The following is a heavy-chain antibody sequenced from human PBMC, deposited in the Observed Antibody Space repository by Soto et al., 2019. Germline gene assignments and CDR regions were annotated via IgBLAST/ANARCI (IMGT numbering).Heavy chain of an antibody. Sequence: SETLSLTCTVSGGSISSSSYYWGWIRQPPGKGLEWIGSIYYSGSTYYNPSLKSRVTISVDTSKNQFSLKLSSVTAADTAVYYCARFRGTVPGNWNYIERLFDYWGQGTLVTVSS. V-gene: IGHV4-39*01. CDR3: ARFRGTVPGNWNYIERLFDY. D-gene: IGHD1-7*01. CDR1: GGSISSSSYY. CDR2: IYYSGST. J-gene: IGHJ4*02.